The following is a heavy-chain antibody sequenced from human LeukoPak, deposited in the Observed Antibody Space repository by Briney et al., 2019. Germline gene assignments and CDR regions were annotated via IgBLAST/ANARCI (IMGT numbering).Heavy chain of an antibody. CDR1: GFTFSSYG. V-gene: IGHV3-30*02. J-gene: IGHJ5*02. D-gene: IGHD3-10*01. Sequence: GGSLRLSCAASGFTFSSYGMHWVRQAPGKGLEWVAFIRYDGSNKYYADSVKGRFTISRDNAKNSLYLQLNSLRAEGTAVYYCARGFGWFDPWGQGTLVTVSS. CDR3: ARGFGWFDP. CDR2: IRYDGSNK.